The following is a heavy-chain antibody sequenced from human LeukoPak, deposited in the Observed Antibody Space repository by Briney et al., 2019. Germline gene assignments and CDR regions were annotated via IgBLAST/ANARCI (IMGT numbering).Heavy chain of an antibody. Sequence: GASVKVSCKASGGTFSSYAISWVRQAPGQGLEWVGGIIPIFGTANYAQKFQGRDTITADESTSTAYMELSSLRSEDTAVYYCARDRGDSYGYFKFWFDPWGQGTLFTVSS. J-gene: IGHJ5*02. D-gene: IGHD5-18*01. CDR3: ARDRGDSYGYFKFWFDP. CDR1: GGTFSSYA. V-gene: IGHV1-69*13. CDR2: IIPIFGTA.